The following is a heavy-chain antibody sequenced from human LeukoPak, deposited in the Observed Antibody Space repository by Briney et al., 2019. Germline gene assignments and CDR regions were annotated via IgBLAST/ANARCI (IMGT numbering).Heavy chain of an antibody. D-gene: IGHD6-6*01. V-gene: IGHV3-21*01. J-gene: IGHJ6*02. CDR1: GFTFSSYS. Sequence: PGGSLRLSCAASGFTFSSYSMNWVRQAPGKGLEWVSSISSSSSYIYYADSVKGRFTISRDNAKNSLYLQMNSLRAEDTAVYYCARGGNDLSSSAGRYYYYGMDVWGQGTTVTVSS. CDR3: ARGGNDLSSSAGRYYYYGMDV. CDR2: ISSSSSYI.